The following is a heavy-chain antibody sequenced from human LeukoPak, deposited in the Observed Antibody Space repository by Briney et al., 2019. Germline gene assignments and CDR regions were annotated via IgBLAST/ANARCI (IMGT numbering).Heavy chain of an antibody. CDR3: AKEVVGSSIYYYYYGMDV. V-gene: IGHV3-23*01. CDR2: ISGSGGST. Sequence: ETLSLTCTVSGGSISSYYWSWVRQAPGKGLEWVSAISGSGGSTYYADSVKGRFTISRDNSKNTLYLQMNSLRAEDTAVYYCAKEVVGSSIYYYYYGMDVWGQGTTVTVSS. CDR1: GGSISSYY. D-gene: IGHD3-10*01. J-gene: IGHJ6*02.